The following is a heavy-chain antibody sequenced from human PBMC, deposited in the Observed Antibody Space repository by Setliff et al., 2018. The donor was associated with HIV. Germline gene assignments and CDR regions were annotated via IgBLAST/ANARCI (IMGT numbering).Heavy chain of an antibody. D-gene: IGHD5-12*01. V-gene: IGHV3-23*01. CDR3: AKDSGARRNGYISLDH. J-gene: IGHJ4*02. Sequence: GESLRLSCSASGFTFYNYAMNWVRQAPGKGLEWVAGISGSGTFYADSVEGRFTISRDSSKNILFLQMNSLKVEDTARYYCAKDSGARRNGYISLDHWGQGAQVTVSS. CDR1: GFTFYNYA. CDR2: ISGSGT.